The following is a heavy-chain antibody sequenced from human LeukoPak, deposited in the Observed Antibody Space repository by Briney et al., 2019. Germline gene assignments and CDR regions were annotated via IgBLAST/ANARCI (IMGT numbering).Heavy chain of an antibody. D-gene: IGHD3-9*01. CDR1: GFTFSSYA. J-gene: IGHJ4*02. V-gene: IGHV3-23*01. CDR3: AKGTNVLRYFDWLLFAGYYFDY. CDR2: ISGSGGST. Sequence: GGSLRFSCAASGFTFSSYAMSWVRQAPGKGLEWVSAISGSGGSTYYADSVKGRFTISRDNSKNTLYLQMNSLRAEDTAVYYCAKGTNVLRYFDWLLFAGYYFDYWGQGTLVTVSS.